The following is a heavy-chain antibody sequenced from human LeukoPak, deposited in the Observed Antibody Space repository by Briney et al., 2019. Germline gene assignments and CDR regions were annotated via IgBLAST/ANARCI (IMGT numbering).Heavy chain of an antibody. CDR1: GGFISSGDYY. V-gene: IGHV4-30-4*01. Sequence: SQTLSLTCTVSGGFISSGDYYWSWIRQSPGKGLEWIGYIYYDESTYYNPSLKSRITISVDTSKNQFSLRLRSVTAADTAVYYCADLAGETEAFHVWGQGTMVTVSS. CDR3: ADLAGETEAFHV. CDR2: IYYDEST. J-gene: IGHJ3*01. D-gene: IGHD6-25*01.